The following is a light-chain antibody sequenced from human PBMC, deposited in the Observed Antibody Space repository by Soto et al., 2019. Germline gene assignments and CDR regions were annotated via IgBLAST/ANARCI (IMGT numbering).Light chain of an antibody. CDR3: QQRNDWRRGT. Sequence: EIVLTQSPATLSLSPGERATLSCRASQSVSRYLAWYQQKPGQAPRLLIYDASNRATGVPARFSGSGSGTDFTLTISSLEPEDFALYYCQQRNDWRRGTFGQGTRLEN. V-gene: IGKV3-11*01. CDR2: DAS. J-gene: IGKJ5*01. CDR1: QSVSRY.